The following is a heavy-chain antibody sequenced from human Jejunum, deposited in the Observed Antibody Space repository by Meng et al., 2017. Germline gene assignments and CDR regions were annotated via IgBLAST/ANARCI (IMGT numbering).Heavy chain of an antibody. Sequence: GGSLRLSCSASGFTFSNYWMHWVRQGPGKGLVWVSHINIDGGTTTYAESVKGRFTISRDKAKNTLYLQMNNLRAENTAVYYCSRSYGSETILDYWGQGTLVTVSS. CDR1: GFTFSNYW. CDR3: SRSYGSETILDY. J-gene: IGHJ4*02. D-gene: IGHD3-10*01. CDR2: INIDGGTT. V-gene: IGHV3-74*01.